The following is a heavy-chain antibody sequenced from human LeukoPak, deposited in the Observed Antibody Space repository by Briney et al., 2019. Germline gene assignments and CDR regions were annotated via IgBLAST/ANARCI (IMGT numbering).Heavy chain of an antibody. D-gene: IGHD5-18*01. Sequence: GGSLRLSCAASGFTVSSNYMSWVRQAPGKGLEWVSVIYSGGNTYYADSVKGRFTISRDNSKNTLYLQMNSLRAEDTAVHCCARDSQGYSYGPYYGMDVWGQGTTVTVSS. CDR3: ARDSQGYSYGPYYGMDV. V-gene: IGHV3-66*02. CDR2: IYSGGNT. CDR1: GFTVSSNY. J-gene: IGHJ6*02.